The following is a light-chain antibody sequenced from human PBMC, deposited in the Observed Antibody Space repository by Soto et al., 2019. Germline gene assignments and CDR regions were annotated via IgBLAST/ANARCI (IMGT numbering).Light chain of an antibody. Sequence: EIVLTQSPGTLSLSPGERATLSCSASQSVSSSYLAWYQQKPGQAPRLLIYGASSSATGIPDRFSGSGSGTDFTLTISRLETEDFAVYYCQQYGSSPPYTFGQGTKREIK. CDR2: GAS. J-gene: IGKJ2*01. V-gene: IGKV3-20*01. CDR3: QQYGSSPPYT. CDR1: QSVSSSY.